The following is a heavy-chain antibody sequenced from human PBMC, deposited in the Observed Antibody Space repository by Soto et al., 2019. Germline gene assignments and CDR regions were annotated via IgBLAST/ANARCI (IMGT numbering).Heavy chain of an antibody. CDR2: IWYDGSNK. CDR1: GFTFSSYG. V-gene: IGHV3-33*01. J-gene: IGHJ4*02. D-gene: IGHD6-13*01. Sequence: GGSLRLSCAASGFTFSSYGMHWVRQAPGKGLEWVAVIWYDGSNKYYADSVKGRFTISRDNSKNTLYLQMNSLRAADTAVYYCARVKYSSSWYYDYWGQGTLVTVSS. CDR3: ARVKYSSSWYYDY.